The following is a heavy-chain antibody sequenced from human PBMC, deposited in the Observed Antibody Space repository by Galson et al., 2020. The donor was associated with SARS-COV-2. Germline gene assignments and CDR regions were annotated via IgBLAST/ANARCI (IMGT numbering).Heavy chain of an antibody. Sequence: KMSGPTLVKPTQTLTLTCNFSGFSLSNTGVGVGWIRQPPGQALEWLALIYWDDDKRYRPSLKSRLTITKDTSKNQVVLTMANIDPVDTGTYYCAHKPPGGPVADAFDVWGRGTMVTVSS. D-gene: IGHD3-10*01. V-gene: IGHV2-5*02. CDR2: IYWDDDK. J-gene: IGHJ3*01. CDR1: GFSLSNTGVG. CDR3: AHKPPGGPVADAFDV.